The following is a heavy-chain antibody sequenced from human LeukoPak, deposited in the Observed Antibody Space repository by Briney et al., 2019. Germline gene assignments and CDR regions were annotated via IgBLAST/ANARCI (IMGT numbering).Heavy chain of an antibody. J-gene: IGHJ4*02. V-gene: IGHV4-59*01. CDR3: ARLALGYFDY. Sequence: SETLSLTCTVSGGSISSYYWSWIRQPPGKGLEWIGYICYSGSTNYNPSLKSRVTISVDTSKNQFSLKLSSATAADTAVYYCARLALGYFDYWGQGTLVTVSS. D-gene: IGHD3-16*01. CDR1: GGSISSYY. CDR2: ICYSGST.